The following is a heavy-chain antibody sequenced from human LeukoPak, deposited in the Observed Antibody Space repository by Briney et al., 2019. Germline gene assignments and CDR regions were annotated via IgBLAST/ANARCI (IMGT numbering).Heavy chain of an antibody. CDR3: ARGRPSDY. CDR2: TSAYNGDT. V-gene: IGHV1-18*01. Sequence: ASVKVSCETSGYTFSDFGMSWVRQAPGQGLEWMGWTSAYNGDTNYAHNLQGRVTMTTDTSTSTAYMELRSLRSDDTAVYYCARGRPSDYWGQGTLLTVSS. CDR1: GYTFSDFG. J-gene: IGHJ4*02.